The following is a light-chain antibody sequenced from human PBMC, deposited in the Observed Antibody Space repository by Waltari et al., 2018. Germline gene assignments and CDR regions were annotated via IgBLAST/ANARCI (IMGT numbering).Light chain of an antibody. J-gene: IGLJ2*01. Sequence: QSALTQPPSASGSPGQSVTISCTGSSRDVGGYNFVSCHQQHPGKAPKLMIYEVIKRPAGVPDRFSGSKSGNTASLTVSGLQAEDEADYYCSSYGGYNTPYVFGGGTKLTVL. CDR3: SSYGGYNTPYV. V-gene: IGLV2-8*01. CDR1: SRDVGGYNF. CDR2: EVI.